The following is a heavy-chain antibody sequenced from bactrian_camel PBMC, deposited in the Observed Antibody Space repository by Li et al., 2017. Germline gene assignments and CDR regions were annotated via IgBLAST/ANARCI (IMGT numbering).Heavy chain of an antibody. CDR1: GFTFRNSI. J-gene: IGHJ4*01. D-gene: IGHD1*01. CDR3: VRADANWLFNY. CDR2: VIGGGGYT. Sequence: VQLVESGGGLVQPGGSLRLSCAASGFTFRNSIMSWVRQAPGKGLECVSTVIGGGGYTYYADSVKGRFTISRDNAKNTVYLQMNSLKPEDTAVYYCVRADANWLFNYWVQGTQVTV. V-gene: IGHV3S40*01.